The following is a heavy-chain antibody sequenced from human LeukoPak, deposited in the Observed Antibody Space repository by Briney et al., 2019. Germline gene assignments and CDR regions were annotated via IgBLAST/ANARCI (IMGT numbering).Heavy chain of an antibody. Sequence: ASVKVSCKASGYTVTVYYMHWVRQAPGQGLEWMGRINPNSGGTNYAQKFQGRVTMTRDTSISTAYMELSRLRSDDTAVYYCARRVIGYYDSSGGEDYWGQGTLVTVSS. CDR1: GYTVTVYY. V-gene: IGHV1-2*06. D-gene: IGHD3-22*01. CDR2: INPNSGGT. CDR3: ARRVIGYYDSSGGEDY. J-gene: IGHJ4*02.